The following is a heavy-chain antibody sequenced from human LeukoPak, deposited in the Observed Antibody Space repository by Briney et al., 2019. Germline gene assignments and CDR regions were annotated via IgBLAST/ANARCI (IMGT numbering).Heavy chain of an antibody. CDR2: IDDSGSTT. V-gene: IGHV3-23*01. D-gene: IGHD1-1*01. CDR3: AKDQHNWNQGYFDY. CDR1: QFTFSSYA. Sequence: GGSLRLSCAASQFTFSSYAMSWVRQAPGKGLEWVSTIDDSGSTTYYADSVKGQFTISRDNSKSTLFLQMNSLRAEDAAIYYCAKDQHNWNQGYFDYWGQGTLVTVSS. J-gene: IGHJ4*02.